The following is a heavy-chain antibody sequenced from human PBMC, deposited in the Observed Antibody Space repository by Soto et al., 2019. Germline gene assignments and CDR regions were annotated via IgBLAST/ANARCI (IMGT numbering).Heavy chain of an antibody. D-gene: IGHD5-12*01. J-gene: IGHJ4*02. CDR2: IYHSGST. V-gene: IGHV4-30-2*01. CDR1: GGSISSGGYS. Sequence: QLQLQESGSGLVKPSQTLSLTCAVSGGSISSGGYSWSWIRQPPGKGLEWIGYIYHSGSTYYNPSLRSRVTISVARSKNRFSLKLSSVTAADTAVYSCAAGGGLPRYYWGQGTLVTVSS. CDR3: AAGGGLPRYY.